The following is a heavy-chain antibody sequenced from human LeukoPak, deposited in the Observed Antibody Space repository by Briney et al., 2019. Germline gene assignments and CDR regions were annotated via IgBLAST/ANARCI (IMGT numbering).Heavy chain of an antibody. CDR1: GYTFTRYD. CDR3: ARGSIFRIFRAFDI. Sequence: GASVKVSCKASGYTFTRYDINWLRQTTGQGLEWMGWMTPNSGNTGYAQKFQGRVTMTRNTSISTAYMELSSLRSEDTAVYYCARGSIFRIFRAFDIWGQGTMVTVSS. J-gene: IGHJ3*02. V-gene: IGHV1-8*01. CDR2: MTPNSGNT. D-gene: IGHD3-9*01.